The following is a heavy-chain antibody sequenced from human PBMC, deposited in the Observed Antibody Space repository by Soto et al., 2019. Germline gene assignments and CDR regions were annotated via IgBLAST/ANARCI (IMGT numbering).Heavy chain of an antibody. Sequence: PSETLTLTCAASGGTFSGYYWSWIRQPPGKGLEWIGEINHSGSTNYNPSLKSRVTISVDTSKNQFSLKLSSVTAADTAVYYCARGGLEWSLWRGSGDAFDIWGQGTMVTVSS. V-gene: IGHV4-34*01. J-gene: IGHJ3*02. D-gene: IGHD3-3*01. CDR3: ARGGLEWSLWRGSGDAFDI. CDR2: INHSGST. CDR1: GGTFSGYY.